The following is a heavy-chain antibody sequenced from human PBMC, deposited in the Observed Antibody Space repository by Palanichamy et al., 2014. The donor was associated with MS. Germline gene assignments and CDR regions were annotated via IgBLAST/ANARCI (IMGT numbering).Heavy chain of an antibody. Sequence: QLQLQESGPGLVKPSETLSLTCTVSGGSISSSSYYWGWIRQPPGKGLEWIGSIYYSGSTYYNPSLKSRVTISVDTSKNQFSLKLSSVTAADTAVYYCARQCSGGSCHYWGQGTLVTVSS. D-gene: IGHD2-15*01. CDR3: ARQCSGGSCHY. CDR2: IYYSGST. V-gene: IGHV4-39*01. CDR1: GGSISSSSYY. J-gene: IGHJ4*02.